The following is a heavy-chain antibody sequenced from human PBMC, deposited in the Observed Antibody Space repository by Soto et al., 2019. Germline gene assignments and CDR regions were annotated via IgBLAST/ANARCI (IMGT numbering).Heavy chain of an antibody. D-gene: IGHD3-10*01. CDR1: GFSLNTGGVG. CDR3: VRNWRYYGGDYYYGMDA. V-gene: IGHV2-5*02. Sequence: ITLKESGPTLVKPTQTRTLTCTFSGFSLNTGGVGVGWVRQPRGQAMEWLALIYWDDDERYRPSLRSRLNIPKDTINNQVVLTMTNMDPEDTATYYCVRNWRYYGGDYYYGMDAWGQGTTVTVSS. CDR2: IYWDDDE. J-gene: IGHJ6*02.